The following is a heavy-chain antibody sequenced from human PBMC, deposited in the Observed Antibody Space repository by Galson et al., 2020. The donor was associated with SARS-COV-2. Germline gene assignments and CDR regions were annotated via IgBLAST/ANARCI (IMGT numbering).Heavy chain of an antibody. CDR1: GFTFRSYA. Sequence: GESLKISCAASGFTFRSYAMHWVRQAPGKGLEWVALISYHGSDNIADSVKGRFSISRDTSKNTVSLQMNSLRPEDTAVYFCAREADYSSAVFDYWGQGNLVTVSS. J-gene: IGHJ4*02. V-gene: IGHV3-30*01. CDR2: ISYHGSDN. D-gene: IGHD6-19*01. CDR3: AREADYSSAVFDY.